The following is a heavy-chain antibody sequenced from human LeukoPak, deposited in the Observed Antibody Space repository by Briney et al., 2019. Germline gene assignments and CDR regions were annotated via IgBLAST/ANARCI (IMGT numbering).Heavy chain of an antibody. CDR1: GLSFGDDT. V-gene: IGHV3-43*01. Sequence: PGGSLRLSCEASGLSFGDDTMHWGRQAPGKGLEWVSLISRNGAATKYADSVRGRFTISRDNSKNSLYLQMHSLRAEDMALYYCANGRDYYDSSSYYDAFDIWSQGTMVTVSS. CDR3: ANGRDYYDSSSYYDAFDI. CDR2: ISRNGAAT. J-gene: IGHJ3*02. D-gene: IGHD3-22*01.